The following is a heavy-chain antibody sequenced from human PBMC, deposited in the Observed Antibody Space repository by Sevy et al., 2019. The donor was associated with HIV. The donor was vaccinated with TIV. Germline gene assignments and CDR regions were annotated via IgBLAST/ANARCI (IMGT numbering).Heavy chain of an antibody. J-gene: IGHJ4*02. CDR1: GFTISSYG. CDR3: AKDGTYYYDSSGYSTFDY. V-gene: IGHV3-30*02. CDR2: IRYDGSNK. D-gene: IGHD3-22*01. Sequence: GGSLRLSCAASGFTISSYGMHWVRQAPGKGLEWVAFIRYDGSNKYYADSVKGRFTISRDNSKNTLYLQMNSLRAEDTAVYYCAKDGTYYYDSSGYSTFDYWGQGTLVTVSS.